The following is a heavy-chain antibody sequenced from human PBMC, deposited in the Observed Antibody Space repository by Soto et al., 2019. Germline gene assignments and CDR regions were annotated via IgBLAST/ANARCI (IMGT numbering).Heavy chain of an antibody. J-gene: IGHJ4*02. Sequence: SSETLSLTCAVYGGSFSGYYWSWIRQPPGKGLEWIGEINHSGSTNYNPSLKSRVTISVDTSKNQFSLKLSSVTAADTAVYYCARGSGTTRGYSDYWGQGTLVTVSS. D-gene: IGHD1-7*01. CDR1: GGSFSGYY. CDR2: INHSGST. CDR3: ARGSGTTRGYSDY. V-gene: IGHV4-34*01.